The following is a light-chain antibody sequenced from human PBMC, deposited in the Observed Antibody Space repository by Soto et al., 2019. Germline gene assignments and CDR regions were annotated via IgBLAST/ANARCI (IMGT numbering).Light chain of an antibody. V-gene: IGLV2-14*01. CDR3: NSNTSSSIYV. CDR1: SSDVGAYNY. CDR2: DVS. J-gene: IGLJ1*01. Sequence: QSALTQPASVSGSPGQSITISCTGTSSDVGAYNYVSWYQQHPAKVPKLMIYDVSNRPSGVSDRFSGSKSGNTASLTISGLQAEDEADNSCNSNTSSSIYVSGPGTKVPVL.